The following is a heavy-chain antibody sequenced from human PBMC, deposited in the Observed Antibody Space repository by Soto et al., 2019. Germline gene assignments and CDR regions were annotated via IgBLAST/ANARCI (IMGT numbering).Heavy chain of an antibody. CDR2: IYYSGST. CDR1: GGSISSGGYY. Sequence: QVQLQESGPGLVKPSQTLSLTCTVSGGSISSGGYYWSWIRQHPGKGLEWIGYIYYSGSTYYNPSLNSRVXXSXDTXKNQFSLKLSSVTAADTAVYYCAVAASGTYSGMDVWGQGTTVTVSS. V-gene: IGHV4-31*03. CDR3: AVAASGTYSGMDV. D-gene: IGHD6-13*01. J-gene: IGHJ6*02.